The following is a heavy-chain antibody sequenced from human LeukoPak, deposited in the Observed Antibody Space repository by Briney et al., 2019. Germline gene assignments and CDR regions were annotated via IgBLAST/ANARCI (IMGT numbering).Heavy chain of an antibody. J-gene: IGHJ4*02. CDR1: GFTFSSYA. Sequence: PGGSLRLSCAASGFTFSSYAMSWVRQAPGKGLEWVSAISGSGGSTYYADSVKGRFTISRDNSKNTLYLQMNSLRAEDTAVYYCAKGYYDILTGLGYFGYWGQGTLVTVSS. CDR2: ISGSGGST. CDR3: AKGYYDILTGLGYFGY. V-gene: IGHV3-23*01. D-gene: IGHD3-9*01.